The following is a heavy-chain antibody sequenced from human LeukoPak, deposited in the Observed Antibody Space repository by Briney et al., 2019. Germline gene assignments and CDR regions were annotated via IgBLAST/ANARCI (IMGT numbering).Heavy chain of an antibody. J-gene: IGHJ4*02. CDR3: ARDRDYDILTGYEPYYFDY. D-gene: IGHD3-9*01. CDR2: ISSSSSYI. Sequence: PGGSLRLSCAASGFTFSSYSMNWVRQAPGEGLEWVSSISSSSSYIYYAVSVKGRFTISRDNAKNSLYLQMNSLRAEDTAVYYCARDRDYDILTGYEPYYFDYWGQGTLVTVSS. V-gene: IGHV3-21*01. CDR1: GFTFSSYS.